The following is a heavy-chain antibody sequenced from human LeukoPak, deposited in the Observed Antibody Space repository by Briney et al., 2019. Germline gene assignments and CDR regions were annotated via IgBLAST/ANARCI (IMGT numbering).Heavy chain of an antibody. Sequence: GGSLRLSCAASGFTFSNYGMSWVRQAPGKGLEWVSAISGSAGSTYYADSVKGRFTISRDNSKNTLYLQMNSLRAEDTAVYYCARVEWELYAFDIWGQGTMVTVSS. V-gene: IGHV3-23*01. CDR1: GFTFSNYG. D-gene: IGHD1-26*01. CDR2: ISGSAGST. J-gene: IGHJ3*02. CDR3: ARVEWELYAFDI.